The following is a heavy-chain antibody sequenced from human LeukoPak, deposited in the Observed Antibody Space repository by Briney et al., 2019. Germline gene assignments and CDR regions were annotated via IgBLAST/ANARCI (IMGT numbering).Heavy chain of an antibody. V-gene: IGHV1-46*01. CDR1: GYTFTSYY. Sequence: ASVKVSCKASGYTFTSYYMHWVRQAPGQGLEWMGIINPSGGSTSYAQKFQGRVTMTRDTSTSTVYMELSSPRSEDTAVYYCAREGPIDYYDSSGYLYYFDYWGQGTLVTVSS. J-gene: IGHJ4*02. CDR3: AREGPIDYYDSSGYLYYFDY. CDR2: INPSGGST. D-gene: IGHD3-22*01.